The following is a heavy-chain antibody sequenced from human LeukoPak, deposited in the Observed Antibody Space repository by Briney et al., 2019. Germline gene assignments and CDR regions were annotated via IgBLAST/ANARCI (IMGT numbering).Heavy chain of an antibody. CDR1: GGSISSSSYY. CDR3: ARRWMGYYDSSGYYYSGIWFDP. CDR2: IYYSGST. D-gene: IGHD3-22*01. J-gene: IGHJ5*02. Sequence: PSETLSLNCTVSGGSISSSSYYWGWIRQPPGKGLEWIGSIYYSGSTYYNPSLKSRVTISVDTSKNQFSLKLSSVTAADTAVYYCARRWMGYYDSSGYYYSGIWFDPWGQGTLVTVSS. V-gene: IGHV4-39*01.